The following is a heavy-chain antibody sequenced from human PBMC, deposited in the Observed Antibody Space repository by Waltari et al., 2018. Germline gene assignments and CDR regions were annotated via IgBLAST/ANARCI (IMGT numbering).Heavy chain of an antibody. CDR3: ARENRQWLAPEPYYFDY. CDR1: GFIVSTYA. J-gene: IGHJ4*02. Sequence: QVQLVESGGGVVQPGRSRRLSCAASGFIVSTYARQGGRQAPGKGLEWVAVLSYDGSNKYYADSLKGRFTISRDNSNNTLYLQMNTLTPEDTAVYFCARENRQWLAPEPYYFDYWGLGTLVTVTS. CDR2: LSYDGSNK. D-gene: IGHD6-19*01. V-gene: IGHV3-30*04.